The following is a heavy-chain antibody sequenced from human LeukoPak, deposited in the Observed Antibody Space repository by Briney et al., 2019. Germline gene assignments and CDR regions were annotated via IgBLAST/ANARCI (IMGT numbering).Heavy chain of an antibody. CDR2: VHTSGST. Sequence: SETLSLTCAVSGGSISGGRYYWTWIRQPAGKGLEWIGRVHTSGSTNYNPSLKSRVTMSVDTSKNEFSLELSSVTAADTAVYYCARGPIPDSSGYYYYFDYWGQGTLVTVSS. V-gene: IGHV4-61*02. CDR3: ARGPIPDSSGYYYYFDY. J-gene: IGHJ4*02. D-gene: IGHD3-22*01. CDR1: GGSISGGRYY.